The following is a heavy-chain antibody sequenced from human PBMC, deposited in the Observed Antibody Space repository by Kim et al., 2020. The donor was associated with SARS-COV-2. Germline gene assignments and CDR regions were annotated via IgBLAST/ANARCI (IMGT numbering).Heavy chain of an antibody. CDR2: IIPILGIA. J-gene: IGHJ4*02. CDR1: GGTFSSYA. D-gene: IGHD2-2*01. V-gene: IGHV1-69*04. CDR3: ARGDPLYCSSTSCYYY. Sequence: SVKVSCKASGGTFSSYAISWVRQAPGQGLEWMGRIIPILGIANYAQKFQGRVTITADKSTSTAYMELSSLRSEDTAGYYCARGDPLYCSSTSCYYYWGQ.